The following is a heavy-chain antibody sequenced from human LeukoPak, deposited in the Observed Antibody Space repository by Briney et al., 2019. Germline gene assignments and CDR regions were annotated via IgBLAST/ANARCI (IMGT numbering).Heavy chain of an antibody. V-gene: IGHV3-72*01. CDR1: GFTFSDHY. D-gene: IGHD2-2*01. CDR2: SRDKAKSYST. Sequence: GGSLRLTCAASGFTFSDHYMDWVRQAPGKGLEWLARSRDKAKSYSTEHAASVKGRFTISRDNTKNSLYLQMNSLKTEDTAVYYCARRSNTYYTFDYWGQGTLVTVSS. J-gene: IGHJ4*02. CDR3: ARRSNTYYTFDY.